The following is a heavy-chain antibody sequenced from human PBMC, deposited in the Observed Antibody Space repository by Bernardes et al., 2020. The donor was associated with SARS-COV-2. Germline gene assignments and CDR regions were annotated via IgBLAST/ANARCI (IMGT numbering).Heavy chain of an antibody. J-gene: IGHJ6*02. CDR3: AKDGSVFMIRGVTTGGMDV. V-gene: IGHV3-30*18. D-gene: IGHD3-10*01. CDR1: GFTFNNHG. Sequence: GGSLRLSCAASGFTFNNHGMHWVRQAPGKGLEWVAAISYEGSKKDYADSVKGRFTIYRDNSKNTLSLQMNGLRAEDTAVYYCAKDGSVFMIRGVTTGGMDVWGQGTTVTVSS. CDR2: ISYEGSKK.